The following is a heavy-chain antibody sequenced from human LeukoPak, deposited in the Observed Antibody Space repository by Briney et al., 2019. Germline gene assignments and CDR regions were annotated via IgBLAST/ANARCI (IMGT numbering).Heavy chain of an antibody. CDR2: IKQDGSEK. D-gene: IGHD3-10*01. V-gene: IGHV3-7*01. CDR3: ASGGGSGTYIPYYYYVMDV. J-gene: IGHJ6*02. CDR1: GFTFSSYA. Sequence: GESLRLSCAASGFTFSSYAMSWVRQAPGKGLEWVANIKQDGSEKSYVDSVKGRFTISRDNAKNSLYLQMNSLAAEDTAVYYCASGGGSGTYIPYYYYVMDVWGQGTTVTVSS.